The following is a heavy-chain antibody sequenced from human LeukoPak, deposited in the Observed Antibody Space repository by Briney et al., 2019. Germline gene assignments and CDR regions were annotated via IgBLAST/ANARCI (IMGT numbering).Heavy chain of an antibody. J-gene: IGHJ5*02. V-gene: IGHV4-34*01. CDR3: ATSSLGYCSGGSCANWFDP. CDR1: GGSFSGYY. D-gene: IGHD2-15*01. CDR2: INHSGST. Sequence: SETLSLTCAVYGGSFSGYYWGWIRQPPGKGLEWIGEINHSGSTNYNPSLKSRVTISVDTSKNQFSLKLSSVTAADTAVYYCATSSLGYCSGGSCANWFDPSGQGTLVTVSS.